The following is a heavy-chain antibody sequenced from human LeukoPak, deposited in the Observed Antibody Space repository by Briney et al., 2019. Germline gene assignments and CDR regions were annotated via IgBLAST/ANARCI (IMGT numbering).Heavy chain of an antibody. CDR2: INWNGGST. D-gene: IGHD4-17*01. Sequence: GGSLRLSCAASGFTFDDYGMSWVRQAPGKGLEWVSGINWNGGSTGYADSVKGRFTISRDNAKNSLYLQMNSLRAEDTALYYCASHGGAANPDDYGDYVTLFDYWGRGTLVTVSS. CDR1: GFTFDDYG. CDR3: ASHGGAANPDDYGDYVTLFDY. V-gene: IGHV3-20*04. J-gene: IGHJ4*02.